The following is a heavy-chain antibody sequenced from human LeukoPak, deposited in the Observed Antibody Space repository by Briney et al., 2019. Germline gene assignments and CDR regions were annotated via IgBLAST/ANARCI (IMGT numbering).Heavy chain of an antibody. Sequence: SETLSLTCSMSGDSFSTFYYTWIRQPPGKGLEWVDYIYYTGSPNYNPSLRSRVTIWADTSKNQFSLNLMSATAADAAMYYCAKWKLTAAGISDAVWGQGVLVTVSS. CDR3: AKWKLTAAGISDAV. CDR1: GDSFSTFY. J-gene: IGHJ4*02. CDR2: IYYTGSP. V-gene: IGHV4-59*01. D-gene: IGHD6-13*01.